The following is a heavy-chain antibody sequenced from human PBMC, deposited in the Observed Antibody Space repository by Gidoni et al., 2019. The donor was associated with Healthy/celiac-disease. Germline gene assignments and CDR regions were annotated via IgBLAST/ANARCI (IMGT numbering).Heavy chain of an antibody. CDR1: GFTFSSYS. CDR3: ARLMVQGPYYFDY. D-gene: IGHD3-10*01. Sequence: EVQLVESGGGLVQPGGSLRLSCAASGFTFSSYSMNWVRQAPGKGLEWVSYISSSSSTIYYADSVKGRFTISRDNAKNSLYLQMNSLRAEDTAVYYCARLMVQGPYYFDYWGQGTLVTVSS. CDR2: ISSSSSTI. J-gene: IGHJ4*02. V-gene: IGHV3-48*01.